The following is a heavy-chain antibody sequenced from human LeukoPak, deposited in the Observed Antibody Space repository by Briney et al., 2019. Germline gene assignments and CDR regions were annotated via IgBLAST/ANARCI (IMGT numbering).Heavy chain of an antibody. CDR3: ARGCRQLPKKESGLGTRQKNWFDP. D-gene: IGHD2-2*01. J-gene: IGHJ5*02. V-gene: IGHV4-59*12. CDR1: GGSISSYY. Sequence: KPSETLSLTCTVSGGSISSYYWSWIRQPPGKGLEWIGYIYYSGSTNYNPSLKSRVTISVDTSKNQFSLKLSSVTAADTAVYYCARGCRQLPKKESGLGTRQKNWFDPWGQGTLVTVSS. CDR2: IYYSGST.